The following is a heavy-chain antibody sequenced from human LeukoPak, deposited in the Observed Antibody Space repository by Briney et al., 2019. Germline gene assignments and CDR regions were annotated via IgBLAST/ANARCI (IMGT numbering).Heavy chain of an antibody. CDR2: IWYDGSNK. CDR1: GFTFSSYW. Sequence: PGGSLRLSCAASGFTFSSYWMHWVRQAPGKGLEWVAVIWYDGSNKYYADSVKGRFTISRDNSKNTLYLQMNSLRAEDTAVYYCARDVAVAGIDYWGQGTLVTVSS. J-gene: IGHJ4*02. V-gene: IGHV3-33*08. D-gene: IGHD6-19*01. CDR3: ARDVAVAGIDY.